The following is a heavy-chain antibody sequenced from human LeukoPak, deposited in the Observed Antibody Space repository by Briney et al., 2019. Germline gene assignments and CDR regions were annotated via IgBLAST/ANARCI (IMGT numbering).Heavy chain of an antibody. J-gene: IGHJ4*02. CDR1: GFTFSGST. Sequence: GGSLRLSCAASGFTFSGSTMNWVRQAPGKGLEWVSFISTSSSYIYYADSVRGRFTISRDNAKSSLYLQMNSLRAEDTAVYYCARQQWLDGAYYFDYWGQGTLVTVSS. V-gene: IGHV3-21*01. D-gene: IGHD6-19*01. CDR2: ISTSSSYI. CDR3: ARQQWLDGAYYFDY.